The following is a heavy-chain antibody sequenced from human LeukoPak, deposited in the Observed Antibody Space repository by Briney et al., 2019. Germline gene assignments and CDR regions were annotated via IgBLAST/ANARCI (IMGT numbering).Heavy chain of an antibody. CDR3: AGEAGYCSSTSCPQDAFGI. CDR2: ISSSSSTI. CDR1: GFTFSSYS. J-gene: IGHJ3*02. V-gene: IGHV3-48*04. D-gene: IGHD2-2*01. Sequence: GGSLRLSCAASGFTFSSYSMNWVRQAPGKGLEWVSYISSSSSTIYYADSVKGRLTIYRDNAKNSLYLQMNSLRAEDTAVYYCAGEAGYCSSTSCPQDAFGIWGQGTMVTVSS.